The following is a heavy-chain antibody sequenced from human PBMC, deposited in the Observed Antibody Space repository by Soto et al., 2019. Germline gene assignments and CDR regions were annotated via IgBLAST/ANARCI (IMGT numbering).Heavy chain of an antibody. Sequence: ASVKVSCKASGGTFSSYAISWVRQAPGQGLEWMGGIIPIFGTANYAQKFQGRVTITADESTSTAYMELSSLRSEDTAVYYCARGDRITIFGVVIIRWFDPWGQGTLVTVSS. CDR1: GGTFSSYA. CDR2: IIPIFGTA. CDR3: ARGDRITIFGVVIIRWFDP. V-gene: IGHV1-69*13. J-gene: IGHJ5*02. D-gene: IGHD3-3*01.